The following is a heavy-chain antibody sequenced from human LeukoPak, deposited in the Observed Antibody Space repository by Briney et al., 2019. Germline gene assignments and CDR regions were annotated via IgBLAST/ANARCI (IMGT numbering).Heavy chain of an antibody. CDR2: IYHSGTT. D-gene: IGHD3-22*01. CDR3: ARGYYDSEPDY. Sequence: SETLSLTCTVSGGSVSSYYWGWIRQPPGKGLEWIGYIYHSGTTSYNPSLESRVTISIDTSKNQFSLKLSSVTAADTAVYYCARGYYDSEPDYWGQGTLVTVSS. J-gene: IGHJ4*02. CDR1: GGSVSSYY. V-gene: IGHV4-59*02.